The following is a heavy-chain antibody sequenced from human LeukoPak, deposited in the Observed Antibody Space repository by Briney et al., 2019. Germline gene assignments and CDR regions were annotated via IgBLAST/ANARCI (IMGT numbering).Heavy chain of an antibody. CDR2: ISWDGGST. D-gene: IGHD1-26*01. Sequence: RGSLRLSCAASGFTFDDYAMHWVRQAPGKGLEWVCLISWDGGSTYYADSVKGRFTISRDNSKNSLYLQMNSLRAEDTASYYCAKETYSGSHHPYFDYWGQGTLVTVSS. CDR1: GFTFDDYA. V-gene: IGHV3-43D*03. J-gene: IGHJ4*02. CDR3: AKETYSGSHHPYFDY.